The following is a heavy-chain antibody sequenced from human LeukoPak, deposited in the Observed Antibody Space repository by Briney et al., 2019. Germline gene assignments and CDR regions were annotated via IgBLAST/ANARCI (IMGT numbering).Heavy chain of an antibody. V-gene: IGHV3-7*01. J-gene: IGHJ4*02. CDR3: ARVLPAISY. CDR2: IKEDGSEK. Sequence: GGSLRLSCGASGFMFRSYWMSWVRQAPGKGLEWVANIKEDGSEKHHVDSVKGRFTISRDNAKNSLYLQMNSLRAEDTAVYYCARVLPAISYWGQGTLVTVSS. CDR1: GFMFRSYW. D-gene: IGHD3-3*02.